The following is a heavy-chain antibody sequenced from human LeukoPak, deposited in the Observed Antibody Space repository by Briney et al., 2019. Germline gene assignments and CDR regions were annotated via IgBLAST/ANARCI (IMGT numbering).Heavy chain of an antibody. D-gene: IGHD1-26*01. J-gene: IGHJ2*01. CDR1: TRSISIIY. Sequence: PSETLSLTCSVSTRSISIIYWGCNRQPAGKGLEWIGRICTSGSTSYNPSLKRRVTISVDKPKNQFSLKLSCVTAADTALYYCARLVSTSYFDLWGSGTLVTVS. CDR3: ARLVSTSYFDL. V-gene: IGHV4-4*07. CDR2: ICTSGST.